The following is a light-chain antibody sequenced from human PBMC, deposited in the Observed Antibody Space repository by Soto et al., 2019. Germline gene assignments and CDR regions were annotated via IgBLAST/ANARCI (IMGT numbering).Light chain of an antibody. CDR1: QRLTNN. V-gene: IGKV3-15*01. J-gene: IGKJ3*01. CDR2: GAS. Sequence: EVVMTQSPATLSVSPGEGVTLSCRASQRLTNNLAWYQQSPGQAPRLLIYGASTRATGIPARFSGSGSGTEFTLTISSLQSEDFAVYYCQQYNNWPPVTFGPGTKVDNK. CDR3: QQYNNWPPVT.